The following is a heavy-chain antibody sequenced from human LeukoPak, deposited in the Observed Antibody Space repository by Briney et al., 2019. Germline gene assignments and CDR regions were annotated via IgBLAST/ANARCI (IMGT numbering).Heavy chain of an antibody. J-gene: IGHJ6*02. CDR1: GDSVDNSDYY. Sequence: SETLSLTCSVSGDSVDNSDYYWSWLRQPPGKELEWIGHIYHSGSTIYSSSLKGRVTISLDMSKNQFSLRLTSGTAADTAVYYCARVGGTNYYYYGMDVWGQGTTVTVSS. CDR2: IYHSGST. D-gene: IGHD1-26*01. CDR3: ARVGGTNYYYYGMDV. V-gene: IGHV4-61*08.